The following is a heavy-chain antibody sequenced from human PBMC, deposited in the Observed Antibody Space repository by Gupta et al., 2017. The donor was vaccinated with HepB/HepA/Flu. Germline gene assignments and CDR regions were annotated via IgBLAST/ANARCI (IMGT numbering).Heavy chain of an antibody. CDR2: INSDGSST. J-gene: IGHJ3*02. V-gene: IGHV3-74*01. CDR1: GFPLCSYW. Sequence: GGSLGLSRASSGFPLCSYWLHCVRQAPGKGLVWVSRINSDGSSTSYADSVKGRFTISRDNAKNTLYLQMNSLRAEDTAVYYCARSWRYCSGGSCNDAFDIWGQGTMVTVSS. D-gene: IGHD2-15*01. CDR3: ARSWRYCSGGSCNDAFDI.